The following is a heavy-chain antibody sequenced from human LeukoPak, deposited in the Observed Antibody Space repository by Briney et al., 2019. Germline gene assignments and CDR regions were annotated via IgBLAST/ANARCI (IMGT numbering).Heavy chain of an antibody. CDR1: GYRFTSYW. D-gene: IGHD6-19*01. CDR3: ARQVPSSGWYFDY. Sequence: GESLKISCTGSGYRFTSYWIGWVRQMPGKGLEWMGIIYPGDSDTRYSPPFQGQVTISADKSISTAYLQWSSLKASDTAMYYCARQVPSSGWYFDYWGQGTLVTVSS. V-gene: IGHV5-51*01. CDR2: IYPGDSDT. J-gene: IGHJ4*02.